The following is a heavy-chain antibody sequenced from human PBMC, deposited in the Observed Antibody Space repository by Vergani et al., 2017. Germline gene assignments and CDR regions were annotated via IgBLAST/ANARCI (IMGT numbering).Heavy chain of an antibody. V-gene: IGHV5-51*01. CDR3: ARQLSIAVAGERWFDP. Sequence: EVQLVQSGAEVKKPGESLKISCKGSGYSFTSYWIGWVRQMPGKGLEWMGIIYPGDSDTRYSPSFQGQVTISADKSISTAYLQWSSLKASDTAMYYCARQLSIAVAGERWFDPWGQGTLVTVSS. J-gene: IGHJ5*02. CDR1: GYSFTSYW. CDR2: IYPGDSDT. D-gene: IGHD6-19*01.